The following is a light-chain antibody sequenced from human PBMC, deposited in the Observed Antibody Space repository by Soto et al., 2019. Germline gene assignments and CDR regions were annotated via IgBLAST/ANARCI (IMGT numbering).Light chain of an antibody. J-gene: IGKJ1*01. CDR3: QQYNSYSRT. CDR2: DTS. V-gene: IGKV1-5*01. CDR1: QSLSGW. Sequence: DIQMTQSPSTLSASVGDRVTITCRASQSLSGWLAWYQQKPGKAPNLLIYDTSSLKSGVPSRFSGSGSGTDSSLSISSLQPDDFATYYCQQYNSYSRTFGQGTNVDI.